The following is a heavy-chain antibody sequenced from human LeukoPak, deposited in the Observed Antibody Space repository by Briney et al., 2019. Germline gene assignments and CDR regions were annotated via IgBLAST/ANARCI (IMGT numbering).Heavy chain of an antibody. CDR3: AGGYCSGGSCYSGLGY. D-gene: IGHD2-15*01. CDR2: INPSGGST. J-gene: IGHJ4*02. Sequence: ASVKVSCKASGYTFTSYYMHWVRQAPGQGLEWMGIINPSGGSTSYAQKFQGRVTMTRDTSTSTVYMELSSLRSEDTAVYYCAGGYCSGGSCYSGLGYWGQGTLVTVSS. V-gene: IGHV1-46*01. CDR1: GYTFTSYY.